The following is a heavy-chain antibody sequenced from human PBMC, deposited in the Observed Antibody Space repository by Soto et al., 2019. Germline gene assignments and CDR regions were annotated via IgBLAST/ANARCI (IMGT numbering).Heavy chain of an antibody. CDR2: IYHSGST. J-gene: IGHJ5*02. CDR3: ARGPIQLWLGGGWFDP. Sequence: SETLSLTCAVSGGSISSGGYSWSWIRQPPGRGLEWIGYIYHSGSTYYNPSLKSRVTISVDRSKNQFSLKLSSVTAADTAVYYCARGPIQLWLGGGWFDPWGQGALVTVSS. D-gene: IGHD5-18*01. V-gene: IGHV4-30-2*01. CDR1: GGSISSGGYS.